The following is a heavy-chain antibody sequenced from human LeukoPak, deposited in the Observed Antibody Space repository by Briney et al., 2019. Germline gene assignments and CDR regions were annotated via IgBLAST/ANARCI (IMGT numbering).Heavy chain of an antibody. CDR3: AVWKGYVDFWSGPFDY. Sequence: ASVKVSCKASGYTFTNYDINWVRQATGQGLEWMGYMKPNSGNTGYAQRFQGRVTMTRDTSISTAYMELTRLRSDDTAVYYCAVWKGYVDFWSGPFDYWGQGTLVTVSS. J-gene: IGHJ4*02. D-gene: IGHD3-3*01. CDR2: MKPNSGNT. CDR1: GYTFTNYD. V-gene: IGHV1-8*01.